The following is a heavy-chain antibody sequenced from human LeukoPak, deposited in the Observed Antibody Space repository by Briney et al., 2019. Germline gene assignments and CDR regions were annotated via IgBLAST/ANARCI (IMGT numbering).Heavy chain of an antibody. J-gene: IGHJ4*02. CDR1: GFTSSSYW. D-gene: IGHD6-19*01. V-gene: IGHV3-7*01. CDR2: IKQDGSEK. Sequence: RGSLRISCAASGFTSSSYWMSWVRQAPGKGLEWVANIKQDGSEKYYVDSVKGRFTISRDNAKNSLYLQMNSLRAEDTAVYYCARDRGSSGWYEFDYWGQGTLVTLSS. CDR3: ARDRGSSGWYEFDY.